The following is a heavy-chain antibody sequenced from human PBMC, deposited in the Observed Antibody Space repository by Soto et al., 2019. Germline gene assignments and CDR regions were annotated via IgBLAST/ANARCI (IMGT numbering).Heavy chain of an antibody. J-gene: IGHJ6*03. Sequence: QVQLVESGGGFVKPVGALRLSCATSGFTFSDYYMNWIRQDPGKGLEWVSYISSSGSTIYYADSVKGRFTISRDNANNSLYLQMNSLRAEDTAVYYCARRGGYYYYYMDVWGKGTTVTVSS. CDR1: GFTFSDYY. CDR2: ISSSGSTI. D-gene: IGHD3-10*01. CDR3: ARRGGYYYYYMDV. V-gene: IGHV3-11*01.